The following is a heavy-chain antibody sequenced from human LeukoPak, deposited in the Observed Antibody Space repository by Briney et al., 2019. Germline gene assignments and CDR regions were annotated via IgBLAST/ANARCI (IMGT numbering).Heavy chain of an antibody. D-gene: IGHD6-19*01. CDR1: GYTLTELS. CDR2: FDPEDGET. CDR3: ATDKSSGWAPYY. J-gene: IGHJ4*02. V-gene: IGHV1-24*01. Sequence: ASVKVSCKVSGYTLTELSMHWVRQAPGKGLEWMGGFDPEDGETIYAQKFQGRVTMTEDTSTDTAYMGLSSLRSEDTAVYYCATDKSSGWAPYYWGQGTLVTVSS.